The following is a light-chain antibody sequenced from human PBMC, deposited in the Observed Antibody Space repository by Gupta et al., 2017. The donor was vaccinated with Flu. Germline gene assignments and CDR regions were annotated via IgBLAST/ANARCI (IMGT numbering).Light chain of an antibody. J-gene: IGKJ1*01. V-gene: IGKV1-6*01. CDR3: VQEDNSPWT. CDR2: ATS. Sequence: AIQMTQSPSSLSASVGDRVTITCRASQGIGNDLGWYQQKPGKAPKLLIYATSTLNSGVPSRFSGSGSGTDFTLTISSLQPEDFATYYCVQEDNSPWTFGQGTKAEIK. CDR1: QGIGND.